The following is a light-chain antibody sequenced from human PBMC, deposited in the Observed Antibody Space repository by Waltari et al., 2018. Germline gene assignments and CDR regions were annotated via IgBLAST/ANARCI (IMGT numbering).Light chain of an antibody. CDR1: SSNVGTYNY. V-gene: IGLV2-14*03. CDR3: NSYSSSSSLVL. Sequence: QSALTQPASVSGSPGQSITISCPGTSSNVGTYNYVSWYQQHPGKAPKLMIYDVSNRPSGVSDRFSGSKSGNTASLTISGLQAEDEADYYCNSYSSSSSLVLFGGGTKLTVV. J-gene: IGLJ2*01. CDR2: DVS.